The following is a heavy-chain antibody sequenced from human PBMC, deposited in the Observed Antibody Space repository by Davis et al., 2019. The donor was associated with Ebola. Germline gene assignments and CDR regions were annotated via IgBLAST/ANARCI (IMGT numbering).Heavy chain of an antibody. V-gene: IGHV1-69*06. CDR2: IIPIFGTA. Sequence: SVKVSCKASGGTFSSYAISWVRQAPGQGLEWMGGIIPIFGTANYAQKFQGRVTMTGDTSTSTVYMELSSLRSEDTAVYYCARSGGSPGGSYYWGQGTLVTVFS. D-gene: IGHD1-26*01. CDR3: ARSGGSPGGSYY. J-gene: IGHJ4*02. CDR1: GGTFSSYA.